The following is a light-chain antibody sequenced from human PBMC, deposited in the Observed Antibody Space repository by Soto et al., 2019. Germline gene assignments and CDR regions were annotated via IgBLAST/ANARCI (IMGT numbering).Light chain of an antibody. V-gene: IGLV2-23*01. Sequence: QSVLTQPASVSGSPGQSITISCTGTSSDVGSYNLVSWYQQHPGKAPKLMIYEGSKRPSGVSNRFSGSKSGNTASLTISGLQAEDEADYYCCSYAGSSTGYVFGTGTKVTV. CDR1: SSDVGSYNL. J-gene: IGLJ1*01. CDR2: EGS. CDR3: CSYAGSSTGYV.